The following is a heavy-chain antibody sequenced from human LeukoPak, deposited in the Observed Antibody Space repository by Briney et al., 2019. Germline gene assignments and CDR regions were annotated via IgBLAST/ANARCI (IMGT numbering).Heavy chain of an antibody. D-gene: IGHD5-24*01. CDR1: GYTFTDSF. CDR2: INPYSGDT. J-gene: IGHJ4*02. Sequence: ASVTVSCKASGYTFTDSFMHWVRQAPGQGLEWMGWINPYSGDTIYAQKFQGRVTMTRDTSITTLYLELSRLRSDDTAVYFCARGTMNLDNWGREPWSPSPQ. CDR3: ARGTMNLDN. V-gene: IGHV1-2*02.